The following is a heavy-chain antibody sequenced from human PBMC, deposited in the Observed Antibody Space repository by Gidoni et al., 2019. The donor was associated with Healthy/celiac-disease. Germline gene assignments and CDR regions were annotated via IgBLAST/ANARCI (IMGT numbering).Heavy chain of an antibody. CDR2: ISSSSSYI. D-gene: IGHD3-16*02. V-gene: IGHV3-21*01. J-gene: IGHJ3*02. CDR1: RFPFRRYT. CDR3: ARGVYDYVWGSYRPDAFDI. Sequence: EVQLVESGGGLVKPGGSLLRFSAPSRFPFRRYTLNWVRQAPGKGLERVSSISSSSSYIYYADTVKGRFTISRDNAKNSLYLQMNSLRAEDTAVYYCARGVYDYVWGSYRPDAFDIWGQGTMVTVSS.